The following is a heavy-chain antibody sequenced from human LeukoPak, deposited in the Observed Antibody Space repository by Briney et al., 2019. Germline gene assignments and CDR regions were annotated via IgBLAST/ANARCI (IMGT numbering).Heavy chain of an antibody. D-gene: IGHD6-13*01. CDR3: ARAIIAGSSWYGLNWFDP. CDR1: GGSFSGYY. V-gene: IGHV4-34*01. J-gene: IGHJ5*02. Sequence: SETLSLTCAVYGGSFSGYYWSWIRQPPGKGLEWIGEINHSGSTNYNPSLKSRVTISVDTSKNQFSLKLSSVTAADTAVYYCARAIIAGSSWYGLNWFDPWGQGTLVTVSS. CDR2: INHSGST.